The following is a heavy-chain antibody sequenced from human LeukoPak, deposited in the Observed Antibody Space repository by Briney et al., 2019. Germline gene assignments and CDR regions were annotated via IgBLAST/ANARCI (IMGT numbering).Heavy chain of an antibody. CDR2: MQYDGSIK. CDR1: GFTFSSYD. CDR3: ARDSIRQQLYYFDY. V-gene: IGHV3-30*02. D-gene: IGHD6-13*01. Sequence: GGSLRLSCAASGFTFSSYDMHWVRQAPGKGLEWVAFMQYDGSIKYYADSVKGRFTISRDNSKDTLYLQMDSLRADDTAVYFCARDSIRQQLYYFDYWGRGTLVTVSS. J-gene: IGHJ4*02.